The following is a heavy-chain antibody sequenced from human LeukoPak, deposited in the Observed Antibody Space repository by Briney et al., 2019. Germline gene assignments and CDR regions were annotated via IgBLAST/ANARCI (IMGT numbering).Heavy chain of an antibody. D-gene: IGHD5-12*01. CDR2: ISSSGSTI. J-gene: IGHJ4*02. Sequence: PGGSLRLSCAASGFTFSSYEMNWVRQAPGKGLGWVSYISSSGSTIYYADSVKGRFTISRDNAKNSLYLQMNSLRAEDTAVYYCAGSGYSGYDSFDYWGQGTLVTVSS. V-gene: IGHV3-48*03. CDR1: GFTFSSYE. CDR3: AGSGYSGYDSFDY.